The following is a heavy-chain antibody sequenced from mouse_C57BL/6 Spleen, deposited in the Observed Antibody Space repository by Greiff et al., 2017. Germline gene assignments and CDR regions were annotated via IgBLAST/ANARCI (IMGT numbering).Heavy chain of an antibody. CDR3: AREEWDYEPFAY. Sequence: EVQLQESGPELVKPGASVKMSCKASGYTFTDYNMHWVKQSHGKSLEWIGYINPNNGGTSYNQKFKGKATLTVNKSSSTAYMALRSLTSEDSAVYYCAREEWDYEPFAYWGQGTLVTVSA. J-gene: IGHJ3*01. V-gene: IGHV1-22*01. CDR2: INPNNGGT. D-gene: IGHD2-4*01. CDR1: GYTFTDYN.